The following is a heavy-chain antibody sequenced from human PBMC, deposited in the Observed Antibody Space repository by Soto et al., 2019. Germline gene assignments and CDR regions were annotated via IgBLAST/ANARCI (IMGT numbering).Heavy chain of an antibody. J-gene: IGHJ4*02. CDR1: GGSLSSYY. V-gene: IGHV4-59*01. Sequence: PSETLSLTCTVSGGSLSSYYWSWIRQPPGKGLEWIGYIYYSGSTNYNPSLKSRVTISVDTSKNQFSLKLSSVTAADTAVYYCARTSVTTEYFDYWGQGTLVTVSS. CDR3: ARTSVTTEYFDY. D-gene: IGHD4-17*01. CDR2: IYYSGST.